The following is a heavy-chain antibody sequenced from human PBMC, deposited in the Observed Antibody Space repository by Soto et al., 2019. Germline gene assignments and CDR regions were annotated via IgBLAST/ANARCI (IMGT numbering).Heavy chain of an antibody. CDR1: GGAISSYY. Sequence: SETLSLTGPVGGGAISSYYWSWILQPPGKGLEWIGYIYYSGSTNYNPSLKSRVTISVDTSKNQFSLKLSSVTAADPAVYYCARDLGYGGKLNWFDPWRQGTLVTVSS. D-gene: IGHD4-17*01. V-gene: IGHV4-59*01. CDR2: IYYSGST. J-gene: IGHJ5*02. CDR3: ARDLGYGGKLNWFDP.